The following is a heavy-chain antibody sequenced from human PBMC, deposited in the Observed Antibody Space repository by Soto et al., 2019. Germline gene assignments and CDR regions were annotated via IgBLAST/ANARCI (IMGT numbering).Heavy chain of an antibody. CDR2: IKREGGEK. CDR3: TRYVRGYAATEK. D-gene: IGHD2-15*01. V-gene: IGHV3-7*01. J-gene: IGHJ4*02. CDR1: GFTFSNYW. Sequence: EVQLVESGGGLVQPGGSLRLSCAASGFTFSNYWMSWVRQAPGKGLEWVANIKREGGEKDYVDSVKGRFTISRDDAKNSVYLPMNSLRVEDTAVYYCTRYVRGYAATEKWGPGTLVTVSS.